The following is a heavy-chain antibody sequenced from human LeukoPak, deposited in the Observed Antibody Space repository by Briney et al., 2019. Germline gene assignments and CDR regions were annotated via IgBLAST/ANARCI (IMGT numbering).Heavy chain of an antibody. D-gene: IGHD2-15*01. CDR1: GGSISSYY. V-gene: IGHV4-59*01. Sequence: SETLSLTCTVSGGSISSYYWSWIRQPPGKGLEWIGYIYYSGSTNYDPSLKSRVTISVDTSKNQFSLKLSSVTAADSAVYYCARDVGYYFDSWGQGTLVTVSS. CDR2: IYYSGST. J-gene: IGHJ4*02. CDR3: ARDVGYYFDS.